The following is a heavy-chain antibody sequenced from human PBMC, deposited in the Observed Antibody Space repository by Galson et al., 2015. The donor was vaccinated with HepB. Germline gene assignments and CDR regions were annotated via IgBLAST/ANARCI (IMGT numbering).Heavy chain of an antibody. CDR2: INWSGGAT. CDR1: GFTFDDHT. CDR3: AADRGIAADGQFFQH. D-gene: IGHD6-13*01. Sequence: SLRLSCAASGFTFDDHTMHWVRQTPGKGLEWVSLINWSGGATYYAGSVKGRFTISRDNSKNSLYLQMNSLRSEDTAFYYCAADRGIAADGQFFQHWGQGTLVTVSS. V-gene: IGHV3-43*01. J-gene: IGHJ1*01.